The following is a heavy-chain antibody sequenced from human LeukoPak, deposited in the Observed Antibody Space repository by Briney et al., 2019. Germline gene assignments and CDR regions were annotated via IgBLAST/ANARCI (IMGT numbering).Heavy chain of an antibody. CDR2: IHYSGST. J-gene: IGHJ3*02. CDR3: ARSVSWGLLVRDDAFDI. D-gene: IGHD2-21*01. Sequence: SETLSLTCAVSGGSVNGYYWSWIRQPPGKGLEWIGYIHYSGSTNYNPSLKSRVTTSVDTSKKQFSLKLRSVTAADTAVYYCARSVSWGLLVRDDAFDIWGQGTMVTVSS. CDR1: GGSVNGYY. V-gene: IGHV4-59*08.